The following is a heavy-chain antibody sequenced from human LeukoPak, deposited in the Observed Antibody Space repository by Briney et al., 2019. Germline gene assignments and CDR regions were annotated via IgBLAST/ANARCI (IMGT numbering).Heavy chain of an antibody. D-gene: IGHD3-22*01. J-gene: IGHJ4*02. V-gene: IGHV3-23*01. Sequence: GGSLRLSCAASGLTFSSHWMHWVRQAPGKGLEWVSAISGSGGSTYYADSVKGRFTISRDNSKNTLYLQMNSLRAEDTAVYYCAKWSAGYYYDSSGYYPSTVDYWGQGTLVTVSS. CDR2: ISGSGGST. CDR1: GLTFSSHW. CDR3: AKWSAGYYYDSSGYYPSTVDY.